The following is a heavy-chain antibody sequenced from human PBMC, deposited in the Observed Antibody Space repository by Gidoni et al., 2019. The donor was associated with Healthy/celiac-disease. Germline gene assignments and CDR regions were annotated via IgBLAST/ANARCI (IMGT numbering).Heavy chain of an antibody. D-gene: IGHD2-2*01. Sequence: EVQLVESGGGLVKPGGSLRLSCAASGFTFSSYSMNWVRQAPGKGLEWVSSISSSSSYIYYADSVKGRFTISRDNAKNSLYLQMNSLRAEDTAVYYCARDGWGIVVVPAATGVDVWGQGTTVTVSS. J-gene: IGHJ6*02. CDR1: GFTFSSYS. CDR2: ISSSSSYI. CDR3: ARDGWGIVVVPAATGVDV. V-gene: IGHV3-21*01.